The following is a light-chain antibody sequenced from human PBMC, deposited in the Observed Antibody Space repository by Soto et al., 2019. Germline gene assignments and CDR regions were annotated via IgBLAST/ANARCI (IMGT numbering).Light chain of an antibody. CDR1: QSVSSN. CDR2: GAS. CDR3: QQYNNWPPIT. Sequence: EIVLTQSPATLSVSPGERATLSCRVSQSVSSNLAWYQQKPGQAPRLFIYGASTRATGIPARFSGSGSGTEFTLTISSLQSEDFAIYYCQQYNNWPPITFGQGTRLEIK. V-gene: IGKV3-15*01. J-gene: IGKJ5*01.